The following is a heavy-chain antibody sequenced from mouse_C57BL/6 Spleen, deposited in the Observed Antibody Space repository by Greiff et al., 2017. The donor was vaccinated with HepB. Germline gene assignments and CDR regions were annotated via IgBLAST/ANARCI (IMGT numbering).Heavy chain of an antibody. D-gene: IGHD2-4*01. CDR3: ARSGDYDRYFDV. CDR2: IYPGDGDT. V-gene: IGHV1-82*01. J-gene: IGHJ1*03. Sequence: VKLMESGPELVKPGASVKISCKASGYAFSSSWMNWVKQRPGKGLEWIGRIYPGDGDTNYNGKFKGKATLTADKSSSTAYMQLSSLTSEDSAVYFCARSGDYDRYFDVWGTGTTVTVSS. CDR1: GYAFSSSW.